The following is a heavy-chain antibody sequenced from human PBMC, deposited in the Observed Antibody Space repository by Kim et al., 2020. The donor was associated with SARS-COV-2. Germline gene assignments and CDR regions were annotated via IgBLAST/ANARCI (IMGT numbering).Heavy chain of an antibody. CDR2: IYYSGST. J-gene: IGHJ4*02. CDR1: GGSISSSSYY. CDR3: ARQGHYQLLYDGFEY. V-gene: IGHV4-39*01. Sequence: SETLSLTCTVSGGSISSSSYYWGWIRQPPGKGLEWIGSIYYSGSTYYNPSLKSRVTISVDTSKNQFSLKLSSVTATDTAVYYCARQGHYQLLYDGFEYWGQGTLVTVSS. D-gene: IGHD2-2*02.